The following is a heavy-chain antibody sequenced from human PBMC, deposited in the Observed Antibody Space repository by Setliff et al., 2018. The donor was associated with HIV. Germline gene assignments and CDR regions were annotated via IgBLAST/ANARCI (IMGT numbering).Heavy chain of an antibody. D-gene: IGHD1-1*01. V-gene: IGHV3-20*01. CDR2: ISWNRGTI. Sequence: PGGSLRLSCAASGFMFGVDWMSWVRQAPGKGLEWVSGISWNRGTIYYADSVKGRFTISRDNAKNSLYLQMNSLRAEDTGLYHCVRGDWNNGLDVWGQGTTVTVSS. J-gene: IGHJ6*02. CDR3: VRGDWNNGLDV. CDR1: GFMFGVDW.